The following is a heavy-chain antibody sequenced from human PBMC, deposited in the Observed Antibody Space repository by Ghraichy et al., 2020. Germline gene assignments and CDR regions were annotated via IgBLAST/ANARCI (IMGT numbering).Heavy chain of an antibody. D-gene: IGHD3-22*01. CDR3: ARYYYDSSEYQRGYYFDY. V-gene: IGHV4-59*01. CDR2: IYYSGST. Sequence: SQTLSLTCTVSGGSISSYYWSWIRQPPGKGLEWIGYIYYSGSTNYNPSLKSRVTISVDTSKKQFSLKLSSVTAADTAVYYCARYYYDSSEYQRGYYFDYWGQGTLVTVSS. CDR1: GGSISSYY. J-gene: IGHJ4*02.